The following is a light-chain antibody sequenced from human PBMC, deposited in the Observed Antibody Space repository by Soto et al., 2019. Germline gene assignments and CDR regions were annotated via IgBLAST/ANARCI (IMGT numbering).Light chain of an antibody. Sequence: DIQMTQSPSTLSASVGDRVTITCRASQSISSWLAWYQQKPGKAPKFLIYDASSLASGVPSRFSGSGSGTEFTLTISSPQPDDFATYYCQQYNSYSAYTFGQGTKLEIK. CDR3: QQYNSYSAYT. CDR2: DAS. CDR1: QSISSW. V-gene: IGKV1-5*01. J-gene: IGKJ2*01.